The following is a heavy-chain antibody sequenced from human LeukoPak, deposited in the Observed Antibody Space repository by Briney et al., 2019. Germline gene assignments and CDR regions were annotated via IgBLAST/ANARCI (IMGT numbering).Heavy chain of an antibody. Sequence: ASVKVSCKASGYTFTSYGISWVRQAPGQGLEWMGWISAYNGNTNYAQKLQGRVTMTTDTSTSTAYMELRSLRSDDTAVYYCARVKSLAVAGPRAFDIWAKGQWSPSLQ. J-gene: IGHJ3*02. V-gene: IGHV1-18*01. CDR3: ARVKSLAVAGPRAFDI. D-gene: IGHD6-19*01. CDR1: GYTFTSYG. CDR2: ISAYNGNT.